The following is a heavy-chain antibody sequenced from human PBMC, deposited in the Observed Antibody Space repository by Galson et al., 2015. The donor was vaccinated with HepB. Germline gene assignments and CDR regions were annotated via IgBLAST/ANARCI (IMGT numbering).Heavy chain of an antibody. V-gene: IGHV3-30-3*01. J-gene: IGHJ4*02. CDR2: ISYDGSNK. CDR1: GFTFSSYA. CDR3: ARVPGSSGYTDY. D-gene: IGHD3-22*01. Sequence: SLRLSCAASGFTFSSYAMHWVRQAPGKGLEWVAVISYDGSNKYYADSVKGRFTISRDNSKNTLYLQMNSLRAKDTAVYYCARVPGSSGYTDYWGQGTLVTVSS.